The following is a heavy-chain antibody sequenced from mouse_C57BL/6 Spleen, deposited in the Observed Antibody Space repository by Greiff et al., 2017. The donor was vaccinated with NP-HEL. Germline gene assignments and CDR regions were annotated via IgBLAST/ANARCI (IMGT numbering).Heavy chain of an antibody. CDR3: AREGDVRYFDV. CDR1: GFTFSSYA. Sequence: QRVESGGGLVKPGGSLKLSCAASGFTFSSYAMSWVRQTPEKRLEWVATISDGGSYTYYPDNVKGRFTISRDNAKNNLYLQMSHLKAEDTAMYYCAREGDVRYFDVWGTGTTVTVSS. D-gene: IGHD3-3*01. J-gene: IGHJ1*03. CDR2: ISDGGSYT. V-gene: IGHV5-4*01.